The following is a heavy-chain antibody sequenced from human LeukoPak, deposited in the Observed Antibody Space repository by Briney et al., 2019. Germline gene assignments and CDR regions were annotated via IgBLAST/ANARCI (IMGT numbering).Heavy chain of an antibody. V-gene: IGHV4-61*02. D-gene: IGHD4-17*01. Sequence: TLSLTCAVSGGSISSGSYYWCWIRQPAGKGLEWIGRIHSSGSTNYNPSLKSRVSISADTSKNQFSLKLTSVTAADTAVYYCARDGDYGDYEYWGQGTPVTVSS. J-gene: IGHJ4*02. CDR1: GGSISSGSYY. CDR2: IHSSGST. CDR3: ARDGDYGDYEY.